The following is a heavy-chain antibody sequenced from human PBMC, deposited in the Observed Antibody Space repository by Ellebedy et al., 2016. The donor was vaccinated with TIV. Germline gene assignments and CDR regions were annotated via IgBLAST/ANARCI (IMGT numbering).Heavy chain of an antibody. CDR1: GFTFSSYG. D-gene: IGHD2-15*01. J-gene: IGHJ4*02. Sequence: GGSLRLXXAASGFTFSSYGMHWVRQAPGKGLEWVAVISYDGSNKYYADSVKGRFTISRDNSKNTLYLQMNSLRAEDTAVYYCARGPYGRRGGVVDYWGQGTLVTVSS. V-gene: IGHV3-30*03. CDR2: ISYDGSNK. CDR3: ARGPYGRRGGVVDY.